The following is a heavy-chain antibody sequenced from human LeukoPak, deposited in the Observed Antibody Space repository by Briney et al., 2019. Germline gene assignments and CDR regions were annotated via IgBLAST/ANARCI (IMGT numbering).Heavy chain of an antibody. CDR2: ISSSSSTI. Sequence: GGSLRLSCAASGFTFSSYSMNWVRQAPGKGLEWVSYISSSSSTIYYADSVKGRFTISRDNAKNSLSVQMNNQRAEDTAVYYCARVPRSGGSIDYWGQGTLVTVSS. V-gene: IGHV3-48*04. CDR3: ARVPRSGGSIDY. J-gene: IGHJ4*02. CDR1: GFTFSSYS. D-gene: IGHD6-25*01.